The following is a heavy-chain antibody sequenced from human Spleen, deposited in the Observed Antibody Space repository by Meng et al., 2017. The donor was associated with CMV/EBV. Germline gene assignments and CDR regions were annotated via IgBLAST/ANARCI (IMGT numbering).Heavy chain of an antibody. V-gene: IGHV2-5*02. CDR2: IYWDDDT. Sequence: GVGVGCLRQPPGQALEWLALIYWDDDTRFSPSLKSRLTITKDTSKNQVVLTMTNMDPVDTATYYCAHSTPNRFWSGFYYRGEFDYWGQGTLVTVSS. J-gene: IGHJ4*02. CDR1: GVG. D-gene: IGHD3-3*01. CDR3: AHSTPNRFWSGFYYRGEFDY.